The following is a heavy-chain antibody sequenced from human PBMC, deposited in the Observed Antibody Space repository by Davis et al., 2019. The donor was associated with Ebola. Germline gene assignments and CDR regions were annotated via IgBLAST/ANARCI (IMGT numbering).Heavy chain of an antibody. Sequence: SVKVSCKASGGTFSSYAISWVRQAPGQGLEWMGGIIPIFGTANYAQKFQGRVTITADESTSTAYMELSSLRSEDTAVYYCAGLKVATILAYYYGMDVWGQGTTVIVSS. CDR3: AGLKVATILAYYYGMDV. J-gene: IGHJ6*02. D-gene: IGHD5-12*01. V-gene: IGHV1-69*13. CDR1: GGTFSSYA. CDR2: IIPIFGTA.